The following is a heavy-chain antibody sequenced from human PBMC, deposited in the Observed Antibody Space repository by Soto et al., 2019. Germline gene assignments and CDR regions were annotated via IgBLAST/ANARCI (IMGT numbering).Heavy chain of an antibody. CDR1: GFTFSSYW. CDR2: INSDGSST. Sequence: SLRLSCAASGFTFSSYWMHWVRQAPGKGLVWVSRINSDGSSTSYADSVKGRFTISRDNAKNTLYLQMNSLRAEDTAVYYCARFSSSSSNWGYYYYGMDVWGQGTTVTVSS. CDR3: ARFSSSSSNWGYYYYGMDV. V-gene: IGHV3-74*01. D-gene: IGHD7-27*01. J-gene: IGHJ6*02.